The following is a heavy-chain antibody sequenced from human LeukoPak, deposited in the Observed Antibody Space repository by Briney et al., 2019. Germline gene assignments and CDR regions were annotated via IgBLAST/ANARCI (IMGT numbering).Heavy chain of an antibody. CDR3: ASGRYYLVYYYMDV. J-gene: IGHJ6*03. CDR2: IKQDGSEK. V-gene: IGHV3-7*01. D-gene: IGHD2-21*01. Sequence: GGSLRLSCAASGFTFSSYWMSWVRQAPGKGLEWVANIKQDGSEKYYVDSVKGRFTISRDNAKNSLYLQMNSLRAEDTAVYYCASGRYYLVYYYMDVWGKGTTVTVSS. CDR1: GFTFSSYW.